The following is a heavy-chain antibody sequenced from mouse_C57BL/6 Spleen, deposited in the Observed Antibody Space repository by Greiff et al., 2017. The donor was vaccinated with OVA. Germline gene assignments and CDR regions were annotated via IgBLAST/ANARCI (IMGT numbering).Heavy chain of an antibody. CDR2: ISSGGSYT. J-gene: IGHJ2*01. V-gene: IGHV5-6*02. D-gene: IGHD1-3*01. CDR3: ARQWGENYFDY. CDR1: GFTFSSYG. Sequence: EVKLEESGGDLVKPGGSLKLSCAASGFTFSSYGMSWVRQTPDKRLEWVATISSGGSYTYYPDSVKGRFTISRDNAKNTLYLQMSSLKSEDTAMYYCARQWGENYFDYWGQGTTLTVSS.